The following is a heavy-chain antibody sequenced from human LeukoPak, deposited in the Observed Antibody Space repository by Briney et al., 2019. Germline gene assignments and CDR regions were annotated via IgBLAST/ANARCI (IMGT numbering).Heavy chain of an antibody. Sequence: TGGSLRLSCAASGITFSSYSMNWVRQAPGKGLEWVSYISSSSSTIYYADSVKGRFTISRDNAKNSLYLQMNSLRAEDTAVYYCARRLRLNWFDPWGQGTLVTVSS. CDR2: ISSSSSTI. J-gene: IGHJ5*02. D-gene: IGHD4-17*01. CDR1: GITFSSYS. V-gene: IGHV3-48*01. CDR3: ARRLRLNWFDP.